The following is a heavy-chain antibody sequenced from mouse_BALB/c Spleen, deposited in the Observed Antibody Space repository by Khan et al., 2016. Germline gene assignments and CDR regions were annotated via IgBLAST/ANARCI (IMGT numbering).Heavy chain of an antibody. Sequence: QVQLKESGPGLVAPSQSLSITCTVSGFSLTGYGVNWVRQPPGKGLEWLGMIWGDGSTDYNSALKSRLSISKDNSKSQVFLKMNSLQTDDTARYYCARECNYGSRRRDYAMDYWGQGTSVTVSS. V-gene: IGHV2-6-7*01. D-gene: IGHD1-1*01. CDR1: GFSLTGYG. CDR2: IWGDGST. CDR3: ARECNYGSRRRDYAMDY. J-gene: IGHJ4*01.